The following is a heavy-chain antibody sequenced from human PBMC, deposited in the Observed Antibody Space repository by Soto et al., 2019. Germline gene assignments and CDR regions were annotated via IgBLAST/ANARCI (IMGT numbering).Heavy chain of an antibody. J-gene: IGHJ5*02. V-gene: IGHV3-23*01. CDR2: ISGSGGST. D-gene: IGHD6-19*01. Sequence: LRLSCAASGFTFSSYAMSWVRQAPGKGLEWVSAISGSGGSTYYADSVKGRFTISRDNSKNTLYLQMNSLRAEDTAVYYCAKAAVAGIFVDNWFDPWGQGTLVTVSS. CDR3: AKAAVAGIFVDNWFDP. CDR1: GFTFSSYA.